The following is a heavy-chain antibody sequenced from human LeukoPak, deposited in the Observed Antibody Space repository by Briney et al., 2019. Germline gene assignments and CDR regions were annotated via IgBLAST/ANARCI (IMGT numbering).Heavy chain of an antibody. V-gene: IGHV1-18*01. D-gene: IGHD3-10*01. CDR1: GYTFTSYG. Sequence: ASVKVSCKASGYTFTSYGISWVRQAPGQGLEWMGWISAYNGNTNYAQKLQGRVTMTTDTSTSTTYMELRSLRSDDTAVYYCARGGYYGLGNDFRFDPWGQGTLVTVSS. CDR2: ISAYNGNT. CDR3: ARGGYYGLGNDFRFDP. J-gene: IGHJ5*02.